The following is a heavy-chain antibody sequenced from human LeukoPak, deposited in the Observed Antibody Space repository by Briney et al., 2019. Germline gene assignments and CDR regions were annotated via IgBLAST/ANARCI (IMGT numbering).Heavy chain of an antibody. CDR1: GFTFSSYG. J-gene: IGHJ3*02. CDR2: IRYDGSNK. D-gene: IGHD3/OR15-3a*01. V-gene: IGHV3-30*02. CDR3: VKDLDWETDAFDI. Sequence: PGGSLRLSCAASGFTFSSYGMHWVRQAPGKGLEWVAFIRYDGSNKYYADSVKGRFTISRDNSKNTLYLQMNSLRAEDTAVYYCVKDLDWETDAFDIWGQGTMVTVSS.